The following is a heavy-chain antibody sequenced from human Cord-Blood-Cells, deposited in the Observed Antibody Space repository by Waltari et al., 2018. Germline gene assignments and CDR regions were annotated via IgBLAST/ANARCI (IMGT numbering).Heavy chain of an antibody. J-gene: IGHJ5*02. CDR2: INHSGRT. V-gene: IGHV4-34*01. CDR1: GGSFSGYY. Sequence: QVQLQQWGAGLLKPSETLSLTCAVYGGSFSGYYWSWIRQPPGKGLEWIGEINHSGRTNYNPSLNSRVTISVDTSKNQFSLKLSSVTAADTAVYYCARGGGSYYNWFDPWGQGTLVTVSS. CDR3: ARGGGSYYNWFDP. D-gene: IGHD1-26*01.